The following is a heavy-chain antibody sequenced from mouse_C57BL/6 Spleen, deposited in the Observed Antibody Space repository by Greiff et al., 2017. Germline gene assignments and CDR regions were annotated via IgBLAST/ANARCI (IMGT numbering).Heavy chain of an antibody. D-gene: IGHD2-2*01. CDR2: IDPSDSNT. CDR3: ARGHPMVTSVDY. Sequence: QVHVKQPGAELVKPGASVKLSCKASGYTFTSYWMQWVKQRPGQGLEWIGEIDPSDSNTNYNHKFKGKATLTVDTSSSTAYMQLSSLTSEDSAVYYCARGHPMVTSVDYWGQGTTLTVSS. J-gene: IGHJ2*01. CDR1: GYTFTSYW. V-gene: IGHV1-50*01.